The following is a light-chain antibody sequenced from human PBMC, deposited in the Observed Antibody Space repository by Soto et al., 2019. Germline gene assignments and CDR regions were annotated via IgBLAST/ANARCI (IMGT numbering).Light chain of an antibody. V-gene: IGKV1-5*03. CDR2: KTS. CDR3: QQYKSFSPT. CDR1: QSISNW. Sequence: DIQMTQSPSTLSASVGDRVTITCRASQSISNWLAWYQQKPGKAPKLLIYKTSNLDSGVPSRFSGSGSGTEFSLTISSLQPDDFATYYCQQYKSFSPTFGGGTRVEVK. J-gene: IGKJ4*01.